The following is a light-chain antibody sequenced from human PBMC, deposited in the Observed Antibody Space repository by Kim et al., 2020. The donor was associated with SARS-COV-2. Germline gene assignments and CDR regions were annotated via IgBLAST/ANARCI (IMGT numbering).Light chain of an antibody. CDR1: KLGDKY. CDR2: KDN. V-gene: IGLV3-1*01. Sequence: SSELTQPPSVSVSPGQTASITCSGDKLGDKYACWYQQKPGQSPVLVIYKDNKRPSGIPERFSGSNSGNTATLTISGTQAMDEADYYCQAWDSSTYVFGTG. J-gene: IGLJ1*01. CDR3: QAWDSSTYV.